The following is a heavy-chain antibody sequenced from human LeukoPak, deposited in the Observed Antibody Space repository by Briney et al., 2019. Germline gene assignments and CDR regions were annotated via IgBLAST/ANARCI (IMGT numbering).Heavy chain of an antibody. D-gene: IGHD6-13*01. CDR3: ARGCSSWPLWYFDL. CDR2: IYYSGST. V-gene: IGHV4-39*07. CDR1: GGSISSSSYY. J-gene: IGHJ2*01. Sequence: SETLSLTCTVSGGSISSSSYYWGWIRQPPGKGLEWIGSIYYSGSTYYNPSLKSRVTISVDTSKNQFSLKLSSVTAADTAVYYCARGCSSWPLWYFDLWGRGTLVTVSS.